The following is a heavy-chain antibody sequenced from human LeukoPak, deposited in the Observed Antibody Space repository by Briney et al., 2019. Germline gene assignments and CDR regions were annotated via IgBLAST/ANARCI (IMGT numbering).Heavy chain of an antibody. Sequence: ASVKVSCKASGYTFTSYYVHWVRQAPGQGLEWMGIINPSGGSTSYAQKFQGRVTMTRDTSTSTVYMELSSLRSEDTAVYYCARYDREREFDYWGQGTLVTVSS. CDR1: GYTFTSYY. CDR2: INPSGGST. V-gene: IGHV1-46*03. D-gene: IGHD3-22*01. CDR3: ARYDREREFDY. J-gene: IGHJ4*02.